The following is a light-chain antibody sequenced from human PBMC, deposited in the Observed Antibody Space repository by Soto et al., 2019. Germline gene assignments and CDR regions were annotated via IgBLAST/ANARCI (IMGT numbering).Light chain of an antibody. CDR2: AAS. CDR1: QGIRND. J-gene: IGKJ3*01. Sequence: AIQMTQSPSSLSASVGDRVTITCRASQGIRNDLDWFQQKPGKAPKLLIYAASNLQSGVPARFSGSGSGTDFTLTISSLQPEDFATYYCQQTSSAPFTFGPGTKVDIK. CDR3: QQTSSAPFT. V-gene: IGKV1-6*01.